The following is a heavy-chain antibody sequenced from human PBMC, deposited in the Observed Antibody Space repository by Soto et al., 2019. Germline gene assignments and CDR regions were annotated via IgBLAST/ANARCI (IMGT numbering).Heavy chain of an antibody. D-gene: IGHD4-17*01. V-gene: IGHV4-61*01. CDR3: ARGATVTQYDY. CDR2: GSYSGTT. Sequence: PSETLSLTCTVSGVSVSSGSFYWAWIRQPPGEGLEWIGFGSYSGTTNYKPSLKSRVTISVDTSRSQISLKVSSLTAADTAFYYCARGATVTQYDYWGQGTLVTVSS. CDR1: GVSVSSGSFY. J-gene: IGHJ4*02.